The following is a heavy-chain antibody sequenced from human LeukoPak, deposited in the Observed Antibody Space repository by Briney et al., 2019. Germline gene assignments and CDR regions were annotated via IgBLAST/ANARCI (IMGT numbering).Heavy chain of an antibody. Sequence: PGGSLRLSCAASGFTFSSYAMSWVRQAPGKGLEWVSAVSGSGGSTYYADSVKGRFTISRDNSKNTLYLQMNSLRAEDTAVYYCAKFWGPSGFGELLFFDYWGQGTLVTVSS. CDR1: GFTFSSYA. V-gene: IGHV3-23*01. CDR2: VSGSGGST. D-gene: IGHD3-10*01. J-gene: IGHJ4*02. CDR3: AKFWGPSGFGELLFFDY.